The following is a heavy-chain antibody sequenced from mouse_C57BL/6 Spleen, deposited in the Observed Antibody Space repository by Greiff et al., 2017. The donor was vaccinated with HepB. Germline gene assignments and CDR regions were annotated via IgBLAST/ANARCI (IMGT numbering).Heavy chain of an antibody. CDR2: INPNNGGT. CDR1: GYTFTDYY. Sequence: EVQLQQSGPELVKPGASVKISCKASGYTFTDYYMNWVKQSHGKSLEWIGDINPNNGGTSYNQKFKGKATLTVDKSSSTAYMELRSLTSEDSAVYYCARLVLTVSWFAYWGQGTRVTVSA. V-gene: IGHV1-26*01. J-gene: IGHJ3*01. CDR3: ARLVLTVSWFAY. D-gene: IGHD4-1*01.